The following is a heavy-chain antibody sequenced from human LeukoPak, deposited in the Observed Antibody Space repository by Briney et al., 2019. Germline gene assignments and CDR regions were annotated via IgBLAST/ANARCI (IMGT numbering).Heavy chain of an antibody. Sequence: GGSLRLSCAASGFTFSSAWMTWVRQAPGKGLEWVGHIKNKTNGGTTDYAAPVKGRFIISRDDSKNTLYLQMTSLRTEDTAVYYCARGFCSSTSCYQGPFDYWGQGTLVTVSS. J-gene: IGHJ4*02. V-gene: IGHV3-15*01. CDR2: IKNKTNGGTT. D-gene: IGHD2-2*01. CDR1: GFTFSSAW. CDR3: ARGFCSSTSCYQGPFDY.